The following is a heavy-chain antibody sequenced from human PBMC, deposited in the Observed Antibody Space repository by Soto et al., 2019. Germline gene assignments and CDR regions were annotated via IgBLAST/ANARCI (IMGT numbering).Heavy chain of an antibody. J-gene: IGHJ4*02. CDR1: GFTFSSQS. D-gene: IGHD5-12*01. CDR2: ISGGGDNT. V-gene: IGHV3-23*01. Sequence: EVQLLESGGNLVQPGGYLRLSCAASGFTFSSQSMTWVRQAPGKGLEWVSGISGGGDNTWHADSVKGRFTISRDNSKNTVYPQMNSLRADDTVVYYCATWAGYGDYWGQGTLGTVS. CDR3: ATWAGYGDY.